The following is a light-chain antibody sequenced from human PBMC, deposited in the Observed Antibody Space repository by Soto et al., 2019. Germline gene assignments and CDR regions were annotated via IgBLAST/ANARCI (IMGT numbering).Light chain of an antibody. CDR2: AAS. V-gene: IGKV1-39*01. CDR1: QNIDTY. CDR3: QQSYKTPSIT. Sequence: DIQMTQSPSSLSASIGDRVTITCRASQNIDTYLNWYQQKPGKAPKLLIYAASSLQSGVPSRFSGRGSGTDFTLTISSLQPEDFATYYCQQSYKTPSITFGQGTRLDIK. J-gene: IGKJ5*01.